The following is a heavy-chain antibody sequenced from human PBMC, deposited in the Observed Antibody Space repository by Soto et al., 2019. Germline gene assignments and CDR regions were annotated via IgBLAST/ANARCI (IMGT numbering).Heavy chain of an antibody. CDR2: ISVYNGNT. CDR3: ARSGSSWNLREFDY. CDR1: DYTFTSYG. Sequence: ASVKVSCKASDYTFTSYGIIWVRQAPGQGLEWIGWISVYNGNTNYAQKFRGRVTMTTDISTTTAYMEMRSLRSDDTAVYYCARSGSSWNLREFDYWGQGTLVTVSS. J-gene: IGHJ4*02. V-gene: IGHV1-18*01. D-gene: IGHD6-13*01.